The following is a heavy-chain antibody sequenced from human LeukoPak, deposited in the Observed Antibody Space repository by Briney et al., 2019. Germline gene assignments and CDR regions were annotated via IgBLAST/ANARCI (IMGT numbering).Heavy chain of an antibody. D-gene: IGHD3-22*01. CDR1: GFTFSSYG. J-gene: IGHJ6*03. V-gene: IGHV3-30*02. CDR3: AKASIIMTVVVGDYYMDV. Sequence: PGGSLRLSCAASGFTFSSYGMHWVRQAPGKGLEWVAFIRYDGSNKYYADSVKGRFTISRDNSKNTLSLQMHSLKPEDTAVYYCAKASIIMTVVVGDYYMDVWGKGTTVTVSS. CDR2: IRYDGSNK.